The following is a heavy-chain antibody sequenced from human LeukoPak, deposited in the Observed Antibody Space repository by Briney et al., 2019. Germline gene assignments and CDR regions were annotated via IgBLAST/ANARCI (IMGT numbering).Heavy chain of an antibody. CDR1: GFTFRNYG. Sequence: GGSLRLSCAASGFTFRNYGMSWVRQAPGKGLEWVSSISTSSGSPYYADSVKGRFTISRDTSKNTLFLQMNSLRAEDTALYYCAKGGRGSYRFDYFDFWGQGTLVTVSS. V-gene: IGHV3-23*01. CDR3: AKGGRGSYRFDYFDF. CDR2: ISTSSGSP. D-gene: IGHD1-26*01. J-gene: IGHJ4*02.